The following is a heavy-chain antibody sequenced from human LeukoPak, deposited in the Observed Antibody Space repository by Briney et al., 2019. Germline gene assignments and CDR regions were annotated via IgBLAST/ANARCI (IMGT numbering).Heavy chain of an antibody. CDR1: GFTFNNFD. CDR2: IRYDGINK. J-gene: IGHJ4*02. D-gene: IGHD4-23*01. CDR3: ARDSSEVPSVLGKLPDY. Sequence: PGGSLRLSCAASGFTFNNFDIHWVRQAPGKGLEWVAFIRYDGINKYYADSVKGRFTISRDNSKNTLYLQMNSLRAEDTAVYYCARDSSEVPSVLGKLPDYWGQGTLVTVSS. V-gene: IGHV3-30*02.